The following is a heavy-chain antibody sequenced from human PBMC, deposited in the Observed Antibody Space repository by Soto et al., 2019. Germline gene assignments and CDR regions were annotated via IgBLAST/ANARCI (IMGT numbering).Heavy chain of an antibody. D-gene: IGHD5-12*01. V-gene: IGHV4-34*01. J-gene: IGHJ6*02. CDR1: GGSFSGYY. Sequence: QVQLQQWGAGLLKPSETLSLTCAVYGGSFSGYYWSWIRQPPGKGLEWIGEINHSGSTNYNPSLKSRVTISVDTSKNQFSLKLSSVTAADTAVYYCAGHPRRRDGYNRGYYYGMDVWGQGTTVTVSS. CDR2: INHSGST. CDR3: AGHPRRRDGYNRGYYYGMDV.